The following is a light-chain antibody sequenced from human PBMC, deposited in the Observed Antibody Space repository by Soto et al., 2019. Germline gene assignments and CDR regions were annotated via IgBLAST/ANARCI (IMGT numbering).Light chain of an antibody. Sequence: DIVMTQSPFSLPVTPGEPASISCRSSQSLVHINGNNYLDWYLQKPGQSPQLLIYLGSNRASGVPDRFSGSGSGTDFTLKISRVEAEDVGVYYCMQALQVPWTFGQGTKVDIK. J-gene: IGKJ1*01. V-gene: IGKV2-28*01. CDR2: LGS. CDR3: MQALQVPWT. CDR1: QSLVHINGNNY.